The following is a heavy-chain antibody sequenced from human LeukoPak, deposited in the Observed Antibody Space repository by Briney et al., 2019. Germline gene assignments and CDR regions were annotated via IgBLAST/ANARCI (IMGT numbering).Heavy chain of an antibody. CDR3: ARGSDSYGYPYYYYYYMDV. CDR1: GVSISSLS. V-gene: IGHV4-59*11. D-gene: IGHD5-18*01. Sequence: PSETLSLTCTVSGVSISSLSWSWIRQPSGGGLESIGSISNTGATNYNPSLKSRVTISVDTSNNEVSLKVTSVNAADTAVYYCARGSDSYGYPYYYYYYMDVWGKGTTVTVSS. J-gene: IGHJ6*03. CDR2: ISNTGAT.